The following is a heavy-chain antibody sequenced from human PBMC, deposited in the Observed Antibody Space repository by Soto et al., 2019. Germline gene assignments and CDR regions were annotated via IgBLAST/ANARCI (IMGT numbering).Heavy chain of an antibody. V-gene: IGHV1-18*01. CDR2: FNFYNGNT. D-gene: IGHD3-22*01. J-gene: IGHJ5*02. CDR1: GYTFTSYG. CDR3: ARAEDYYNSSDQYNWFGP. Sequence: GASVKVSCKASGYTFTSYGITWVRQAPGQGLEWIGWFNFYNGNTDYAQKFQGRVTLTTDTSTSTAFMDLRSLRSDDTAVYYCARAEDYYNSSDQYNWFGPGGQGTLVTVSS.